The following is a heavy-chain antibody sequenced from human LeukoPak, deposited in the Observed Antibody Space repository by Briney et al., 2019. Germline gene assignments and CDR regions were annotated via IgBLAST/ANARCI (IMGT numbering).Heavy chain of an antibody. CDR3: ARSPPFDWLLHYYFDY. CDR1: GFTFSDYY. Sequence: PGGSLRLSCAASGFTFSDYYMSWIRQAPGKGLEWVSYISSSGSTIYYADSVKGRFTISRDNAKNSLYLQMNSLRAEDTAVYYCARSPPFDWLLHYYFDYWGQGTPVTVSS. CDR2: ISSSGSTI. D-gene: IGHD3-9*01. V-gene: IGHV3-11*04. J-gene: IGHJ4*02.